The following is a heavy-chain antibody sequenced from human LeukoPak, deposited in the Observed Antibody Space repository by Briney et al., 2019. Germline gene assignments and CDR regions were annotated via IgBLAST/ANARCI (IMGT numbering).Heavy chain of an antibody. V-gene: IGHV1-18*01. D-gene: IGHD3-3*01. J-gene: IGHJ4*02. Sequence: ASVTVSCKASGYTFTSYGISWVRQAPGQGLEWMGWISAYNGNTNYAQKLQGRVTMTTDTSTSTAYMELRSLRSDDTAVYYCARDKHDFWSGYYDYWGQGTLVTVSS. CDR2: ISAYNGNT. CDR3: ARDKHDFWSGYYDY. CDR1: GYTFTSYG.